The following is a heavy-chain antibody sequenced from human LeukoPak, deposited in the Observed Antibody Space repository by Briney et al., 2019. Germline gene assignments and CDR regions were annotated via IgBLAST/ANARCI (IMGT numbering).Heavy chain of an antibody. V-gene: IGHV3-48*04. Sequence: GGSLRLSCAASGFTFSSYSMNWVRQAPGKGLEWVSYISSSSSTIYYADSVKGRFTISRDNAKNSLYLQMNSLRAEDTAVYYCAKDHADNYYMDVWGKGTTVTVSS. CDR1: GFTFSSYS. J-gene: IGHJ6*03. CDR3: AKDHADNYYMDV. CDR2: ISSSSSTI.